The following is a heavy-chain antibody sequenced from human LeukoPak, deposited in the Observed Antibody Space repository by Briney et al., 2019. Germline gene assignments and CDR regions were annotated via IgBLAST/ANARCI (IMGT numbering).Heavy chain of an antibody. V-gene: IGHV4-59*08. Sequence: PSETLSLTCTVSNASVSSYYWSWIRQPPGKGLEWIGYIFHRGRTNYNPSLKSRITISMDTSKNQVSLKLNSVTAADTAVYYCARIYGDYVFYYAMDVWGQGTTVTVSS. CDR3: ARIYGDYVFYYAMDV. CDR1: NASVSSYY. D-gene: IGHD4-17*01. CDR2: IFHRGRT. J-gene: IGHJ6*02.